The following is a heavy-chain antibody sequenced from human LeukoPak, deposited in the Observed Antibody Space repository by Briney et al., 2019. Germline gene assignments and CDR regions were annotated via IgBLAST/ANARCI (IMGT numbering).Heavy chain of an antibody. Sequence: SETLSLTCAVYGGSFSGYYWSWIRQPPGKGLEWIGEINHSGSTNYNPSLKRRVTISVDTSKNQFSLKLSSVTAADTAVYYCARYDSSGYYYARFTYWGQGTLVTVSS. CDR3: ARYDSSGYYYARFTY. CDR2: INHSGST. V-gene: IGHV4-34*01. D-gene: IGHD3-22*01. J-gene: IGHJ4*02. CDR1: GGSFSGYY.